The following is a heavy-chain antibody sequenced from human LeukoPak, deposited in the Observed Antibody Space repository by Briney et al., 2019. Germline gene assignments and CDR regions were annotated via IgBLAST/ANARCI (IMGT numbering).Heavy chain of an antibody. Sequence: SETLSLTCTVSGDSVSNGNYYWSWIRQPPGKGLEWIGYIYYSGSTNYNPSLKSRVTISVDTSKNQFSLNLRSVTAADTAVYYCARGPLRFLEYYFDYWGQGTLVTVSS. J-gene: IGHJ4*02. D-gene: IGHD3-3*01. CDR1: GDSVSNGNYY. CDR3: ARGPLRFLEYYFDY. CDR2: IYYSGST. V-gene: IGHV4-61*01.